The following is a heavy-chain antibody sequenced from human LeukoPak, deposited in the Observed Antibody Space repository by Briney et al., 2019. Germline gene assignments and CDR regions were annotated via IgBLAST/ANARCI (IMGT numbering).Heavy chain of an antibody. D-gene: IGHD4-23*01. CDR3: ARELRWGVGFDY. CDR2: IWYDGSNK. Sequence: QSGGSLRLSCAASGFTFSSYGMHWVRQAPGKGLEWVAVIWYDGSNKYYADSVKGRFTISRDNSKNTLYLQMNSLRAEDTAVYYCARELRWGVGFDYWGQGTLVTVSS. J-gene: IGHJ4*02. CDR1: GFTFSSYG. V-gene: IGHV3-33*01.